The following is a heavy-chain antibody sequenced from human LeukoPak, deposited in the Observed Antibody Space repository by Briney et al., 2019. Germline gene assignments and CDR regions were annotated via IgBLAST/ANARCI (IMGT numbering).Heavy chain of an antibody. D-gene: IGHD3-3*01. CDR3: ARLATDYDFWSATMGDWFDP. Sequence: ASVKVSCKASGYTFTSYDINWVRQATGQGLEWMGWMNPNSGNTGYAQKFQGRVTMTRNTSISTAYMELSSLRSEDTAVYYCARLATDYDFWSATMGDWFDPWGQGTLVTVSS. V-gene: IGHV1-8*01. J-gene: IGHJ5*02. CDR1: GYTFTSYD. CDR2: MNPNSGNT.